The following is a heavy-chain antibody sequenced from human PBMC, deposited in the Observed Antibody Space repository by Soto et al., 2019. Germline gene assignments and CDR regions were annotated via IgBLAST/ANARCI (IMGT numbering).Heavy chain of an antibody. CDR2: IYYSGST. CDR1: GGSISSSSYY. V-gene: IGHV4-39*01. J-gene: IGHJ5*02. CDR3: ARRESEKFS. Sequence: QLQLQESGPGLVKPSETLSLTCTVSGGSISSSSYYWGWIRQPPGKGPEWIGSIYYSGSTYYNPSLNSRVTISVDTSENQFSLKLSSVTAADTAVDYCARRESEKFSWGQGTLVTVSS.